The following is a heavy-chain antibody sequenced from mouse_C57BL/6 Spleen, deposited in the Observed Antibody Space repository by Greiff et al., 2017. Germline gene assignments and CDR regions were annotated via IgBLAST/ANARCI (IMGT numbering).Heavy chain of an antibody. CDR3: ARGSSYDWYFDV. J-gene: IGHJ1*03. V-gene: IGHV5-17*01. D-gene: IGHD1-1*01. CDR2: ISSGSSTI. CDR1: GFTFSDYG. Sequence: DVMLVESGGGLVKPGGSLKLSCAASGFTFSDYGMDWVRQAPGKGLEWVAYISSGSSTIYYADTVKGRFTISRDNAKNTLFLQMTSLRTEDTAMYYCARGSSYDWYFDVWGTGTTVTVSS.